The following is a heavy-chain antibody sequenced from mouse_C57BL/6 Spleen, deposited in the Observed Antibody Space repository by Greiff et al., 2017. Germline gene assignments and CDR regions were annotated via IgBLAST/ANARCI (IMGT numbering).Heavy chain of an antibody. V-gene: IGHV1-22*01. CDR2: INPNNGGT. CDR3: AFFYDGYPYYAMDY. CDR1: GYTFTDYN. D-gene: IGHD2-3*01. J-gene: IGHJ4*01. Sequence: EVQLQQSGPELVKPGASVKMSCKASGYTFTDYNMHWVKQSHGKSLEWIGYINPNNGGTSYNQKFNGKATLTVNKSSSPAYMELRSLTSEDSAVYYCAFFYDGYPYYAMDYWGQGTSVTVSS.